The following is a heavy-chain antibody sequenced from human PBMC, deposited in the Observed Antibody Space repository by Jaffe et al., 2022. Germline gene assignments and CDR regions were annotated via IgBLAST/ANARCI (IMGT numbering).Heavy chain of an antibody. Sequence: EVQLVESGGGLVQPGGSLRLSCAASGFTVSSNYMSWVRQAPGKGLEWVSVIYSGGSTYYADSVKGRFTISRDNSKNTLYLQMNSLRAEDTAVYYCARENRYYYDRSGAFDIWGQGTMVTVSS. V-gene: IGHV3-66*02. CDR1: GFTVSSNY. D-gene: IGHD3-22*01. CDR3: ARENRYYYDRSGAFDI. J-gene: IGHJ3*02. CDR2: IYSGGST.